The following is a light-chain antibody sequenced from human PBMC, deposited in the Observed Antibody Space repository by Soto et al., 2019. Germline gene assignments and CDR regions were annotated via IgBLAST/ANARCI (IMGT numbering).Light chain of an antibody. CDR1: QSVSSY. CDR3: QQRSNWPVT. J-gene: IGKJ1*01. CDR2: DAS. Sequence: EIVLTQSPATLSCSPGERATLSCRASQSVSSYLAWYQRKPGQAPKLLIYDASSRATGVPARFSGSGSGTAFTLTISSLEPEDFAVYYCQQRSNWPVTFGQGTKV. V-gene: IGKV3-11*01.